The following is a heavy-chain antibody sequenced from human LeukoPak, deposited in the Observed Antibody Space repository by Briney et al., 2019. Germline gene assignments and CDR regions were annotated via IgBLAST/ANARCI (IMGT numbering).Heavy chain of an antibody. J-gene: IGHJ4*02. Sequence: SGGSLRLSCAASGFTFSSYAMSWVRQAPGKGLEWVSAISGSGGSTYYADSVKGRFPISRDNSKNTLYLQMNSLRAEDTAVYYCADSLHGKGVVPAAIPPFDYWGQGTLVTVSS. V-gene: IGHV3-23*01. CDR3: ADSLHGKGVVPAAIPPFDY. CDR1: GFTFSSYA. CDR2: ISGSGGST. D-gene: IGHD2-2*02.